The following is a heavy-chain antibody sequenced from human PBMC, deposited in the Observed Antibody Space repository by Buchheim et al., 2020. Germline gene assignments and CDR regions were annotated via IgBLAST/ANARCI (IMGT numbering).Heavy chain of an antibody. D-gene: IGHD1-14*01. CDR2: IYYSGST. J-gene: IGHJ5*02. V-gene: IGHV4-30-4*01. CDR3: ARFTYRGSTWFDP. Sequence: QVQLQESGPGLVKPSQTLSLTCTVSGDSISNGEYYWSWIRLPPGKGLEWIGYIYYSGSTSYNTSLKSRVTISVDTSKNQFSLKLSSVTAADTAVYYCARFTYRGSTWFDPWGQGTL. CDR1: GDSISNGEYY.